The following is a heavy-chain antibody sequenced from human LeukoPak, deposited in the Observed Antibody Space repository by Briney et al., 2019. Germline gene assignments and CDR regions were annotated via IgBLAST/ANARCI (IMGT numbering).Heavy chain of an antibody. CDR1: GGTFISYA. J-gene: IGHJ5*02. Sequence: GASVKVSCKASGGTFISYAISWVRQAPGQGLEWMGRIIPILGIANYAQKFQGRVTITADKSTSTAYMELSSLRSEDTAVYYCARDYDSSGYYRNWFDPWGQGTLVTVSS. CDR2: IIPILGIA. CDR3: ARDYDSSGYYRNWFDP. V-gene: IGHV1-69*04. D-gene: IGHD3-22*01.